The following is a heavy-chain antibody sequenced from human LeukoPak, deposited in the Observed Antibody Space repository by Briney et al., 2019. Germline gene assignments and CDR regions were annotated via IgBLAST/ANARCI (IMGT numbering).Heavy chain of an antibody. CDR2: ISYDGSNK. Sequence: PGRSLRLSCAASGFTFSSYAMRWVRQAPGKGLEWVAVISYDGSNKYYADSVKGRFTISRDNSKNTLYLQMNSLRAEDTAVYYCARDKDLDYWGQGTLVTVSS. CDR1: GFTFSSYA. V-gene: IGHV3-30*04. J-gene: IGHJ4*02. CDR3: ARDKDLDY.